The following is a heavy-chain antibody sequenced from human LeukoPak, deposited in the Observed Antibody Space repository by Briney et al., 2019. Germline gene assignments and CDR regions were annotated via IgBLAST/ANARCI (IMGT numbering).Heavy chain of an antibody. J-gene: IGHJ4*02. CDR3: ARVWGVTKFGIDY. Sequence: GGSLRLSCAASGFTFSSYGMHWVRQAPGKGLEWVAVISFDGSYENYADSVKGRFTISRDNFKNTLYLQMDSLRAEDTAVYYCARVWGVTKFGIDYWGQGTLVTVSS. CDR1: GFTFSSYG. V-gene: IGHV3-30*03. CDR2: ISFDGSYE. D-gene: IGHD3-10*02.